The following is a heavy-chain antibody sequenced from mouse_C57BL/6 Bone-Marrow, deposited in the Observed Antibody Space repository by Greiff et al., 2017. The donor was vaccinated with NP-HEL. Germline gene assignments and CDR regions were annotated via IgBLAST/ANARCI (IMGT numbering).Heavy chain of an antibody. D-gene: IGHD1-2*01. CDR3: ARRTIHPLYAMDY. V-gene: IGHV5-15*04. CDR2: ISNLAYSI. J-gene: IGHJ4*01. Sequence: DVQLQESGGGLVQPGGSLKLSCAASGFTFSDYGMAWVRQAPRKGPEWVAFISNLAYSIYYADTVTGRFTISRENAKNTLYLEMSSLRSEDTAMYYCARRTIHPLYAMDYWGQGTSVTVSS. CDR1: GFTFSDYG.